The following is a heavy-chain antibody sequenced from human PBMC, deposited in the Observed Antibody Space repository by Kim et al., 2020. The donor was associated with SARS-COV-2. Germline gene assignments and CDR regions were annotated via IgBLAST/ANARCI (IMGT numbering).Heavy chain of an antibody. CDR1: RFTFSNYW. CDR2: IKQDETEK. J-gene: IGHJ6*03. D-gene: IGHD5-18*01. Sequence: GGSLRLSCAASRFTFSNYWMSWVRQAPGKGLEWVANIKQDETEKYYVDSVKGRFTISRDNAENSLYLQMNSLRAEDTAVYYCARGGGGYNYGYYYYYYMDVWGKGTTVTVSS. V-gene: IGHV3-7*01. CDR3: ARGGGGYNYGYYYYYYMDV.